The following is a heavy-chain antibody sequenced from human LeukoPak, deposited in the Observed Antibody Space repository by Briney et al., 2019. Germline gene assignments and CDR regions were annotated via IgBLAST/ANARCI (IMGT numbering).Heavy chain of an antibody. Sequence: PGGSLRLSCAASGFTFNNAWMTWVRQAPGKALEWVSHISSTSGDVYYADSVKGRFTISRGNAKNSLYLQMNSLRVEDTAIYYCAQKGGTDHWGQGTLVTVSS. D-gene: IGHD2-15*01. J-gene: IGHJ4*02. CDR2: ISSTSGDV. CDR3: AQKGGTDH. V-gene: IGHV3-48*01. CDR1: GFTFNNAW.